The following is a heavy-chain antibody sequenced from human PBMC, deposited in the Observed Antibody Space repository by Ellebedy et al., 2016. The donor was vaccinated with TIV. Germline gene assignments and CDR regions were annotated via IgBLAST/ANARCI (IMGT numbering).Heavy chain of an antibody. J-gene: IGHJ3*02. CDR1: GYTFTSYD. CDR3: ARLGGSYYAFDI. CDR2: INPNSGGT. Sequence: AASVKVSCKASGYTFTSYDINWVRQAPGQGLEWMGWINPNSGGTNYAQKFQGWVTMTRDTSISTAYMELSRLRSDDTAVYYCARLGGSYYAFDIWGQGTMVTVSS. D-gene: IGHD1-26*01. V-gene: IGHV1-2*04.